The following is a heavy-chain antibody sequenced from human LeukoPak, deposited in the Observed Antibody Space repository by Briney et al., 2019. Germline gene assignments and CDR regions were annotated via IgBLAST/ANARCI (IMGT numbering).Heavy chain of an antibody. V-gene: IGHV4-61*02. D-gene: IGHD1-26*01. CDR1: GCSISRGSYY. CDR2: IYSSGST. Sequence: SETLPLTCIVCGCSISRGSYYWSWLRQPAGKGLEWIGRIYSSGSTNHNPSLKSRVTISVDTSKNQFSLKLSPVTAADTAVYYCASGATYYNWFDPWGQGTLVTVSS. CDR3: ASGATYYNWFDP. J-gene: IGHJ5*02.